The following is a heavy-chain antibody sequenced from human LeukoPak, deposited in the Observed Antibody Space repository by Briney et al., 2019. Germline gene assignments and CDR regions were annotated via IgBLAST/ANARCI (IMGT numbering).Heavy chain of an antibody. V-gene: IGHV3-23*01. CDR1: GFTFSSYG. CDR2: ISGSGGST. Sequence: GGSLRLSCAASGFTFSSYGMSWVRQAPGKGLEWVSAISGSGGSTYYADSVKGRFTISRDNSKNTLYLQMNSLRAEGTAVYYCAKAGAVVVVAAKYFDYWGQGTLVTVSS. D-gene: IGHD2-15*01. CDR3: AKAGAVVVVAAKYFDY. J-gene: IGHJ4*02.